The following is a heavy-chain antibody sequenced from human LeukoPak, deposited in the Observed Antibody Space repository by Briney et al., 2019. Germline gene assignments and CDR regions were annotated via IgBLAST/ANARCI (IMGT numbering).Heavy chain of an antibody. J-gene: IGHJ6*02. D-gene: IGHD2-15*01. CDR3: ARESLTRLGYCSGGSCYSGEGGYYYYGMDV. CDR2: ISAYNGNT. V-gene: IGHV1-18*01. Sequence: ASVKVSCQASGYTFTSYGISWVRQAPGQGLEWMGWISAYNGNTNYAQKLQGRVTMTTDTSTSTAYMELRSLRSDDTAVYYCARESLTRLGYCSGGSCYSGEGGYYYYGMDVWGQGTTVTVSS. CDR1: GYTFTSYG.